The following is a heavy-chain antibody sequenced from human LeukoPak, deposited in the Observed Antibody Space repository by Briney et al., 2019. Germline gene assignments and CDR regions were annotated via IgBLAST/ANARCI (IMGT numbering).Heavy chain of an antibody. CDR3: ARAPPVEAGTSFFDY. D-gene: IGHD6-19*01. V-gene: IGHV3-21*01. J-gene: IGHJ4*02. CDR1: GFTFSSYS. Sequence: GGSLRLSCAASGFTFSSYSMNWVRQAPGKGLEWVSSISSSSSYIYYADSVKGRFTISRDNAKNSLYLQMNSLRAEDTAVYFCARAPPVEAGTSFFDYWGQGTLVTVSS. CDR2: ISSSSSYI.